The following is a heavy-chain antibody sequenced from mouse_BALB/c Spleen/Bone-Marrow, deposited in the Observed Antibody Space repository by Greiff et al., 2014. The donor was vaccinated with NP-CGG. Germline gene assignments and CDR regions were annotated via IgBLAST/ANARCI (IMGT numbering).Heavy chain of an antibody. V-gene: IGHV1S81*02. J-gene: IGHJ3*01. CDR3: ARYATATYWFAY. CDR2: INPSYGRT. Sequence: QVQLQQPGAELVKPGASVKLSCKASGYTFTSYWMHWVKQRPGQGLEWIGEINPSYGRTNYNEKFKSKATLTVDKSSSTAYMQLSSLTSEDSAVYYCARYATATYWFAYWGQGTLVTVSA. D-gene: IGHD1-2*01. CDR1: GYTFTSYW.